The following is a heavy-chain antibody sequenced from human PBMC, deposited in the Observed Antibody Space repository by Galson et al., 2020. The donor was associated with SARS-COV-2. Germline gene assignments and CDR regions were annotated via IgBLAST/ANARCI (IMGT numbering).Heavy chain of an antibody. V-gene: IGHV3-74*01. D-gene: IGHD7-27*01. Sequence: LSLTCAASGFTFSSYWTHWVRHAPGKGLVWVSRIYSEGSSTSYADSVKGRFTISGDNAKNTLYLQMNSLRAEDPAVYYCARGDMGNDYFDYWGQGTLVTVSS. CDR1: GFTFSSYW. CDR3: ARGDMGNDYFDY. J-gene: IGHJ4*02. CDR2: IYSEGSST.